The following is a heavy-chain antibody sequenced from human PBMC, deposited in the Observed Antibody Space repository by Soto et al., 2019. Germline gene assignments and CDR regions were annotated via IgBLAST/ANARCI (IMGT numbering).Heavy chain of an antibody. CDR2: IYPGDSDT. V-gene: IGHV5-51*01. CDR3: ASRGSAAAGTSDGMDV. Sequence: PGESLKISCKVSGYSFTSYWIGWVRQMPGKGLEWMGIIYPGDSDTRYSPSFQGQVTISADKSISTAYLQWSSLKASDTAMYYCASRGSAAAGTSDGMDVWGQGTTVTVSS. J-gene: IGHJ6*02. D-gene: IGHD6-13*01. CDR1: GYSFTSYW.